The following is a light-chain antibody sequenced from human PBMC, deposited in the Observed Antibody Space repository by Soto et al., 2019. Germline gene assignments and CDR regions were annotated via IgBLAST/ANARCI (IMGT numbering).Light chain of an antibody. CDR2: EVN. J-gene: IGLJ1*01. Sequence: QSALTQPPSASGSPGQSVAISFTGTSSDVGGYNYVSWYQQHPGKAPKLMVYEVNQRPSGVPDRFSGSNSGNTASLTVSGLQAEDEADYYCSSYAGSSNVFGTGTKVTVL. CDR1: SSDVGGYNY. V-gene: IGLV2-8*01. CDR3: SSYAGSSNV.